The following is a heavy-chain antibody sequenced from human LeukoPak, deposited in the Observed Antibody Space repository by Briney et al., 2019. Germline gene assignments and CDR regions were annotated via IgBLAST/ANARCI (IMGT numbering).Heavy chain of an antibody. CDR1: GYSISSGYY. CDR2: IYHSGST. V-gene: IGHV4-38-2*01. CDR3: ARLNYDYVWGSYRIYYYYYMDV. J-gene: IGHJ6*03. Sequence: SETLSLTCAVSGYSISSGYYWGWIRQPPGKGLEWIGSIYHSGSTYSNPSLKSRVAIPVDTSKNQSSLKLSSVAAADTAVYYCARLNYDYVWGSYRIYYYYYMDVWGKGTTVTVSS. D-gene: IGHD3-16*02.